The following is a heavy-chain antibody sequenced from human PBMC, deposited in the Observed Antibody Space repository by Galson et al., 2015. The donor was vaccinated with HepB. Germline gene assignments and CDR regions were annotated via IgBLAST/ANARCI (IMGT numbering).Heavy chain of an antibody. CDR3: ARDGIAARGFGYYYYYMDV. CDR1: GGTFSSYA. D-gene: IGHD6-6*01. V-gene: IGHV1-69*13. CDR2: IIPIFGTA. Sequence: SVKVSCKAYGGTFSSYAISWVRQAPGQGLEWMGGIIPIFGTANYAQKFQGRVTITADESTSTAYMELSSLRSADTAVYYCARDGIAARGFGYYYYYMDVWGKGTTVTVSS. J-gene: IGHJ6*03.